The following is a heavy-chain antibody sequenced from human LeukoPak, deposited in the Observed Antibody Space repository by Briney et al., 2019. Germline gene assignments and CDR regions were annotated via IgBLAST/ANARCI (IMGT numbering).Heavy chain of an antibody. V-gene: IGHV1-46*01. CDR1: GYTFTNYC. D-gene: IGHD3-10*01. Sequence: GASVMVSCKASGYTFTNYCMHWVRQAPGQGLEWMAIINPTVGSTTFAQKFQGRVIMTRDTSTSTVYMELTSLRSEDTAVYYCAGDVSGYYYGSGRYDAFDIWGQGTLVTVSS. CDR3: AGDVSGYYYGSGRYDAFDI. CDR2: INPTVGST. J-gene: IGHJ3*02.